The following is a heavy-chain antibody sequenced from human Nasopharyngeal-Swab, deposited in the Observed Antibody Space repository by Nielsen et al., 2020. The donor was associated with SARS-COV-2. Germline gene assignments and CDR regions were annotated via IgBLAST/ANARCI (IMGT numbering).Heavy chain of an antibody. V-gene: IGHV4-59*12. Sequence: WIRQPPGKGLEWIGYIYYSGSTNYNPSLKSRVTISVDTSKNQFSLKLSSVTAADTAVYYCARRGLITMIHRWFDPWGQGTLVTVSS. CDR3: ARRGLITMIHRWFDP. J-gene: IGHJ5*02. CDR2: IYYSGST. D-gene: IGHD3-22*01.